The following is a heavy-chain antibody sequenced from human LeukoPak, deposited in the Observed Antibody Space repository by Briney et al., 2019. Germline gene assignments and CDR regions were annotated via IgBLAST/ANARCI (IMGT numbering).Heavy chain of an antibody. CDR1: GYTFTGYY. D-gene: IGHD1-26*01. V-gene: IGHV1-2*02. J-gene: IGHJ3*02. CDR3: ATSYSGSYYGNDAFDI. Sequence: GASVKVSCKASGYTFTGYYMHWVRQAPGQGLEWMGWINPNSGGTNYAQKFQGRVTMTRDTSISTAYMELSSLRSEDTAVYYCATSYSGSYYGNDAFDIWGQGTMVTVSS. CDR2: INPNSGGT.